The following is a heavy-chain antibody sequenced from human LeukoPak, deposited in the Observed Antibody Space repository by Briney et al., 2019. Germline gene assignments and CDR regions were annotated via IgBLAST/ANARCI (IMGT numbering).Heavy chain of an antibody. CDR3: ARDPIVQAGYYYGMDV. CDR2: INPDSGGR. V-gene: IGHV1-2*02. CDR1: GCTFTGYY. D-gene: IGHD2/OR15-2a*01. J-gene: IGHJ6*02. Sequence: ASVKVSCKASGCTFTGYYLHWVRQAPGQGLEWMGWINPDSGGRNYAQKFKGRVTMTRDTSISTAYMELSGLKSDDTAVYYCARDPIVQAGYYYGMDVWGQGTTVTVSS.